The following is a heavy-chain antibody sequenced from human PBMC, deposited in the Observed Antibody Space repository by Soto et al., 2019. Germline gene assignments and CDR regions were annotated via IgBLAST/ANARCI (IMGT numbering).Heavy chain of an antibody. Sequence: QVTLKESGPVLVKPTETLTLRCTVSGLSITDSEMGVSWIRQPPGQPLEWLAHIDSSGEKSYRTFLKSRLAISKDTSKSQIVLTMTNMDPAETATYYSARRHLAVAVSPWFDPWGQGIPVTVSS. J-gene: IGHJ5*02. V-gene: IGHV2-26*01. CDR2: IDSSGEK. D-gene: IGHD6-19*01. CDR3: ARRHLAVAVSPWFDP. CDR1: GLSITDSEMG.